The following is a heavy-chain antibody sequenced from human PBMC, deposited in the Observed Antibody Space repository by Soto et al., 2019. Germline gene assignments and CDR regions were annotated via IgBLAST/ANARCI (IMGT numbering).Heavy chain of an antibody. V-gene: IGHV3-7*01. J-gene: IGHJ4*02. CDR2: IKQDGSEK. CDR1: GFTFSSYW. Sequence: GGSLRLSCAASGFTFSSYWMSWVRQVPGKGLEWVANIKQDGSEKYYVDSVKGRFTISRDNAKNSLYLQMNSLRAEDTAVYYCARGSASDFITMVRDPPAKSGAFDYWGQGTLVTVSS. CDR3: ARGSASDFITMVRDPPAKSGAFDY. D-gene: IGHD3-10*01.